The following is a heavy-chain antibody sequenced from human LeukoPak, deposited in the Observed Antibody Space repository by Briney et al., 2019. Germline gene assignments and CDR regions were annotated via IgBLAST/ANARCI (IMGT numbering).Heavy chain of an antibody. J-gene: IGHJ4*02. D-gene: IGHD4-23*01. V-gene: IGHV3-23*01. CDR1: GFSFSSYA. CDR2: ISGSGGST. CDR3: ATSGHHDYGGNSEDY. Sequence: GGSLRLSCAASGFSFSSYAMSWVRQAPGKGLKWVSAISGSGGSTYYADSVKGRFTISRDNSKNTLYLQMNSLRAEDMAIYYCATSGHHDYGGNSEDYWGQGTLVTVSS.